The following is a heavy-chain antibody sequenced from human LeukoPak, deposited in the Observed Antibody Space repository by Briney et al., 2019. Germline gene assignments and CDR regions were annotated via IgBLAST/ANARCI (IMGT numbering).Heavy chain of an antibody. J-gene: IGHJ4*02. V-gene: IGHV4-34*01. CDR2: VNHSGST. Sequence: GSLRLSCAVYGGSFSGYSWTWIRQPPGMGLEWIGEVNHSGSTKSNPSLKSRVIISVDTSKKQFSLNLTSLTAADTAVYYCARGRVVTSTLRYWGQGTPVTVSS. CDR1: GGSFSGYS. CDR3: ARGRVVTSTLRY. D-gene: IGHD2-2*01.